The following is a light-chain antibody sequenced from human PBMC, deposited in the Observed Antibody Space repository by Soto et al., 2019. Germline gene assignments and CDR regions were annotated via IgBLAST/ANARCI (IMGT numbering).Light chain of an antibody. Sequence: QSVLTQPASVSVSPGQSITISCTGTSSDVGGYNYVSWYQQHPGKAPKLMIYDVSNRPSGVSNRFSGSKSGNTASLAISGLQAEDEADYYCSSYTGSSTLYVFGTGTKVTVL. CDR2: DVS. J-gene: IGLJ1*01. CDR3: SSYTGSSTLYV. V-gene: IGLV2-14*01. CDR1: SSDVGGYNY.